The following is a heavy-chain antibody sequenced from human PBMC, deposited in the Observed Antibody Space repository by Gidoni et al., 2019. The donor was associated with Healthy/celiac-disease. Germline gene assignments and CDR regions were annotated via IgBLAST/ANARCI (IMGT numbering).Heavy chain of an antibody. CDR2: ISGSGGST. J-gene: IGHJ6*02. Sequence: EVQLLESGGGLVQPGGSLRLSCAASGFTFSSYAMSWVRQAPGKVLEWVSAISGSGGSTYYADSVKGRFTISRDNSKNTLYLQMNSLRAEDTAVYYCAKGRYQEYYDFWSGSVHGMDVWGQGTTVTVSS. CDR1: GFTFSSYA. CDR3: AKGRYQEYYDFWSGSVHGMDV. V-gene: IGHV3-23*01. D-gene: IGHD3-3*01.